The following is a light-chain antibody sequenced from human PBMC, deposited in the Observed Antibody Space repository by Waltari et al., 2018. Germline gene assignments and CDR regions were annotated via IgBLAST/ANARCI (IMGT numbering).Light chain of an antibody. CDR2: DAS. Sequence: DVRVTQSPSSLSAAAGDRVTITCRASQGIATYLAWYQQKPGRLPTLLIYDASTLRSGVPTRFRGSGSGTDFTLTITSLQPEDVATYYCQMYNGAPRTFGQGTKVEI. CDR3: QMYNGAPRT. J-gene: IGKJ1*01. CDR1: QGIATY. V-gene: IGKV1-27*01.